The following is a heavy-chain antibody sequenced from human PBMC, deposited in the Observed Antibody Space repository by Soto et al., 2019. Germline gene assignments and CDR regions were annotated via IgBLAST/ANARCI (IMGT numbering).Heavy chain of an antibody. D-gene: IGHD6-13*01. V-gene: IGHV1-18*04. CDR3: ARVPPRWGSSWYSDY. Sequence: QVQLVQSGAEVKKPGASVKVSCKASGYTFTSYGISWVRQAPGQGLEWMGWISAYNGNTNYAQKLQGRVTMTTDTSTRTAYKELRSLRSDDTAVYYCARVPPRWGSSWYSDYWGQGTLVTVSS. CDR1: GYTFTSYG. CDR2: ISAYNGNT. J-gene: IGHJ4*02.